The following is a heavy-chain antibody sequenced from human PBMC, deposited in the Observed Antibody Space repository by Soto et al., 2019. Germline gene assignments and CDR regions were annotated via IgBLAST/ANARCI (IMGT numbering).Heavy chain of an antibody. CDR3: AHRVLRTVFGLVTTTAIYFDF. D-gene: IGHD3-3*01. Sequence: QITLNESGPTVVRPTETLTLTCRLSGFSLTTSGVGVGWIRQSPGKAPEWLALIYWDDDKRYSASLKRRLTITKDTSKNQVVLTVSDLDPTDTATYYCAHRVLRTVFGLVTTTAIYFDFWGQGTPVAVSS. J-gene: IGHJ4*02. V-gene: IGHV2-5*02. CDR1: GFSLTTSGVG. CDR2: IYWDDDK.